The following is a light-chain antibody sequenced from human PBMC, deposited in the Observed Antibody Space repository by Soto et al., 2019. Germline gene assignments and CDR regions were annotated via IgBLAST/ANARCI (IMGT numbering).Light chain of an antibody. CDR3: SSYTSSTPDVV. J-gene: IGLJ2*01. Sequence: QSALTQPASVSGSPGQSITISCTGTSSDVGGYNYGSWYQQHPGKAPKLMIYDVSNRPSGVSNRFSGSKSGNTASLTISGLQAEDEADYYCSSYTSSTPDVVFGGGTKLTVL. CDR2: DVS. CDR1: SSDVGGYNY. V-gene: IGLV2-14*01.